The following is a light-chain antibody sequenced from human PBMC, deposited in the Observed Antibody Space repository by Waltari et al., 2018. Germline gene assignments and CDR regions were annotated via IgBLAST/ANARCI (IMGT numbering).Light chain of an antibody. CDR1: QSIISY. CDR3: QQSYSTPPWT. J-gene: IGKJ3*01. Sequence: DIQMTQSPSSLSASVGDRVTITCRASQSIISYLNWYQQKPGKAPKLLIYAASSLQSGVPSRFSGSGSGTDFTLTISSLQPEDFATYYCQQSYSTPPWTFGPGTKVDIK. V-gene: IGKV1-39*01. CDR2: AAS.